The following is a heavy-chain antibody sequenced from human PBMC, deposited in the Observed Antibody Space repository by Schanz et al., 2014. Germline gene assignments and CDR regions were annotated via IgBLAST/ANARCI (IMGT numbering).Heavy chain of an antibody. Sequence: QVQLVDSGGGLVKPGGSLRLSCTASGFPFSDYYMTWIRQAPGKGLEWLSYISDSGTYTNYADSVKGRFTISRDNAKSSLYLQMNSLRVEDTAVYYCARGGFFDSTSFDYWGQGTLVSVSS. CDR2: ISDSGTYT. V-gene: IGHV3-11*05. CDR3: ARGGFFDSTSFDY. J-gene: IGHJ4*02. CDR1: GFPFSDYY. D-gene: IGHD2-2*01.